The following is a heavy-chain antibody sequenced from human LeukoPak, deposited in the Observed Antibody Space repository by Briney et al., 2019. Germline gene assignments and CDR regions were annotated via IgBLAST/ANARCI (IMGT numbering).Heavy chain of an antibody. V-gene: IGHV4-59*05. Sequence: PSETLSLTCTVSGASISGHHWTWIRQPPGKGLEWIGSIYYSGSTYYNPSLKSRVTISVDTSKNQFSLKLSSVTAADTAVYYCARLSPVVAATHWFDPWGQGTLVTVSS. CDR2: IYYSGST. J-gene: IGHJ5*02. CDR3: ARLSPVVAATHWFDP. CDR1: GASISGHH. D-gene: IGHD2-15*01.